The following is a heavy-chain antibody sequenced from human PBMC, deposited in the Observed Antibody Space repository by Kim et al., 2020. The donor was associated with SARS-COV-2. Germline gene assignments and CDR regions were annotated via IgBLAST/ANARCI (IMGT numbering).Heavy chain of an antibody. CDR2: IKSKTDGGTT. D-gene: IGHD2-2*01. V-gene: IGHV3-15*01. J-gene: IGHJ4*02. CDR1: GFTFSNAW. Sequence: GGSLRLSCAASGFTFSNAWISWVRQAPGKGLEWVGRIKSKTDGGTTDYAAPVKGRFTISRDDSKNTLYLQMNSLKTEDTAVYYCTTAGGTYAPEGAFDYWGQGTLVTVSS. CDR3: TTAGGTYAPEGAFDY.